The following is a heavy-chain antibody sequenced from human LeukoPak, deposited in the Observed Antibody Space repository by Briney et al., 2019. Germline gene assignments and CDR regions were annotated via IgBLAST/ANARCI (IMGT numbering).Heavy chain of an antibody. Sequence: GGSLRLSCAASGFTFSSYAMHWVRQAPGKRLEWVAVISYDGSNKYYADSVKGRFTISRDNSKNTLYLQMNSLRAEDTAVYYCARDFGHDWGQGTLVTVSS. CDR3: ARDFGHD. CDR2: ISYDGSNK. CDR1: GFTFSSYA. J-gene: IGHJ4*02. V-gene: IGHV3-30*04. D-gene: IGHD3-10*01.